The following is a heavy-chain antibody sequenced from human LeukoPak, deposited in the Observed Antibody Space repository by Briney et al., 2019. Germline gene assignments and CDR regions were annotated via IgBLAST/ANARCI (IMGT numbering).Heavy chain of an antibody. CDR2: ISAYNGNT. J-gene: IGHJ4*02. CDR3: AREIYD. V-gene: IGHV1-18*01. CDR1: GYTFTSYA. D-gene: IGHD5-12*01. Sequence: ASVKVSRKASGYTFTSYAMHWVRQAPGQRLEWMGWISAYNGNTNYAQKLQGRVTMTTDTSTSTAYMELRSLRSDDTAVYYCAREIYDWGQGTLVTVSS.